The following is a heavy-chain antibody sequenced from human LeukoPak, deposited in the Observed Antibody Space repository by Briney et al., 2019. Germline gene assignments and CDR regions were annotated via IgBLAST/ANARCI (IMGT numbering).Heavy chain of an antibody. CDR2: IKPDGSEK. Sequence: TGGSLRLSCAASGFTFSSYWMSWVRQSPGKGLEWVANIKPDGSEKYFMDSVKGRFTISRDNAKNALYLEMNSLRAEDTAEYFCARERMYSGSGSTYPYYDYWGQGPLVTVPS. CDR1: GFTFSSYW. V-gene: IGHV3-7*01. J-gene: IGHJ4*02. D-gene: IGHD3-10*01. CDR3: ARERMYSGSGSTYPYYDY.